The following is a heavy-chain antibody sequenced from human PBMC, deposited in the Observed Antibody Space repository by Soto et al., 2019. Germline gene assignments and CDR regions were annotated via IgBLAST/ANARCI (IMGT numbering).Heavy chain of an antibody. V-gene: IGHV3-23*01. CDR3: AKFGMATTKRSPPYYIDY. CDR1: GFTFSSYA. CDR2: ISGSGGGT. J-gene: IGHJ4*02. D-gene: IGHD1-1*01. Sequence: GSLRLSCAASGFTFSSYAMSWVRQAPGKGLEWVSSISGSGGGTYYADSVKGRFTFSRDNSKNTLYLQMNSLRAEDTAVYYCAKFGMATTKRSPPYYIDYCGQGALVTVSS.